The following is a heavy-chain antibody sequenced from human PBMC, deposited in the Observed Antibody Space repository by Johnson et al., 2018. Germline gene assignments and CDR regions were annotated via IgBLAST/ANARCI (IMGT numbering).Heavy chain of an antibody. J-gene: IGHJ3*01. CDR2: IYPDDSDA. V-gene: IGHV5-51*01. D-gene: IGHD6-19*01. CDR3: AGHRYSSPTDAFDL. Sequence: EVQLVEGGADVKKPGESLKISCTGSGYTFTSYWIGWVRQTPGKGLEWMGIIYPDDSDARYSPSFQGQVTISADKSISTAYLQWTSLKASDTAIYYCAGHRYSSPTDAFDLWGQGTMVTVSS. CDR1: GYTFTSYW.